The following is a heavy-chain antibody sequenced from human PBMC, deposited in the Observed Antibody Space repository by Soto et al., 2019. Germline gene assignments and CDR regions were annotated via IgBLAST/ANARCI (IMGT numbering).Heavy chain of an antibody. J-gene: IGHJ6*03. Sequence: SETLSLTCTVSGGSISSYDWSWIRQSPGKGLEWIGYIYNSGSTNYNPSLKSRVTISVDTSKNQFSLKLSSVTAADTAVYYCARNYGDYSTYYYYYYMDVWGKGTTVTVSS. CDR3: ARNYGDYSTYYYYYYMDV. V-gene: IGHV4-59*01. CDR1: GGSISSYD. D-gene: IGHD4-17*01. CDR2: IYNSGST.